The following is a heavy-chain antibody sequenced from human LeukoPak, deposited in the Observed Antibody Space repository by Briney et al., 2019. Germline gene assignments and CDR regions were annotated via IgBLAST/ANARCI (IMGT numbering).Heavy chain of an antibody. J-gene: IGHJ4*02. V-gene: IGHV4-61*02. CDR3: ARDRYGDYGIDY. Sequence: SQTLSLTCTVSGGSISSGSYYWSWIRQPAGKGLEWIGRIYTSGSTNYNPSLKSRVTISVDTSKNQSSLKLSSVTAADTAVYYCARDRYGDYGIDYWGQGTLVTVSS. D-gene: IGHD4-17*01. CDR1: GGSISSGSYY. CDR2: IYTSGST.